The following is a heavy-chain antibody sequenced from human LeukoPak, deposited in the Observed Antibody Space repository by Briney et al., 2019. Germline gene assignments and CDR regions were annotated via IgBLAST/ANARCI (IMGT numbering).Heavy chain of an antibody. CDR3: VGDGRDGYNIYFHH. V-gene: IGHV3-64D*06. CDR2: ISGDGVTT. CDR1: GFTFSISA. J-gene: IGHJ1*01. D-gene: IGHD5-24*01. Sequence: GGSLILSCSASGFTFSISAMHWVRQAPGKGLQYVSVISGDGVTTSYADFVKGRFTISRDNSKNTVYLQMSSLRAEDTAVYYCVGDGRDGYNIYFHHWGQGTLVTVSS.